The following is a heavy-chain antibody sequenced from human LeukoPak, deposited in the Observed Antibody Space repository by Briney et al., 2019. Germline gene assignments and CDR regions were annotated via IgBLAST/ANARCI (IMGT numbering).Heavy chain of an antibody. CDR3: ARRSDILTGYAFGY. V-gene: IGHV4-34*01. D-gene: IGHD3-9*01. CDR1: GGSFSGYY. Sequence: SETLSLTCAVYGGSFSGYYWSWIRQPPGKGLEWIGEINHSGSTNYNPSLKSRVTISVDTSKNQFSLKLSSVTAADTAVYYCARRSDILTGYAFGYWGQGTLVTVSS. CDR2: INHSGST. J-gene: IGHJ4*02.